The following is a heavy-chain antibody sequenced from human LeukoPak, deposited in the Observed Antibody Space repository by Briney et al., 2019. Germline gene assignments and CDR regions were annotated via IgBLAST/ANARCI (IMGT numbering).Heavy chain of an antibody. Sequence: ASVKVSCKASGCTFTGYYMHWVRQAPGQGLEWMGWINPNSGGTNYAQKFQGRVTMTRDTSISTAYMELSRLRSDDTAVYYCTRGIAALLDAFDIWGQGTMVTVSS. D-gene: IGHD6-13*01. J-gene: IGHJ3*02. CDR3: TRGIAALLDAFDI. CDR2: INPNSGGT. V-gene: IGHV1-2*02. CDR1: GCTFTGYY.